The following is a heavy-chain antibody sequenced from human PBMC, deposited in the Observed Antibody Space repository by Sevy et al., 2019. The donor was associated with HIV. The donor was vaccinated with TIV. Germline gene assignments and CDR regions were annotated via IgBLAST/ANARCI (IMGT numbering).Heavy chain of an antibody. V-gene: IGHV3-15*01. CDR2: IKSQTDGGTT. Sequence: GGSLRLSCVASGFTFSNAWMSWVRQAPGKGLEWVGRIKSQTDGGTTDYAAPVKGRFTISRDDSKNTLYLQMNSLKTEDTAVYYCTTEPVTLFGVVISSNFDYWGQGTLVTVSS. CDR3: TTEPVTLFGVVISSNFDY. CDR1: GFTFSNAW. D-gene: IGHD3-3*01. J-gene: IGHJ4*02.